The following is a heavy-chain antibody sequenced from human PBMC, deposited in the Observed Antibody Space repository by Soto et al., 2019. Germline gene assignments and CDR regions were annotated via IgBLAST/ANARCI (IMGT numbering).Heavy chain of an antibody. CDR1: GCSFTSYW. Sequence: XESLKISWKGSGCSFTSYWISWVRQMPGKGLEWMGRIDPSDSYTNYSPSFQGHVTISADKSISTAYLQWSSLKASDTAMYYCASNSSDTPRADYYGMDVWGQGTTATVSS. CDR2: IDPSDSYT. CDR3: ASNSSDTPRADYYGMDV. J-gene: IGHJ6*02. D-gene: IGHD6-19*01. V-gene: IGHV5-10-1*01.